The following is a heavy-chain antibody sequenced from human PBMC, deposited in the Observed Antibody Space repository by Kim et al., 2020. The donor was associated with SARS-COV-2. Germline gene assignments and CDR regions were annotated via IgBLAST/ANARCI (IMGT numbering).Heavy chain of an antibody. CDR2: INPSGGST. CDR1: GYTFTSYY. Sequence: ASVKVSCKASGYTFTSYYMHWVRQAPGQGLEWMGIINPSGGSTSYAQKFQGRVTMTRDTSTSTVYMELSSLRSEDTAVYYCAREENYDSSGQYYYYYYGMDVWGQGTTVTVSS. D-gene: IGHD3-22*01. J-gene: IGHJ6*02. CDR3: AREENYDSSGQYYYYYYGMDV. V-gene: IGHV1-46*01.